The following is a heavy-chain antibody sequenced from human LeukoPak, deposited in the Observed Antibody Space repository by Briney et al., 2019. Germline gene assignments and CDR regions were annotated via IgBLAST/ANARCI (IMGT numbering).Heavy chain of an antibody. CDR2: IRYDGSNK. CDR3: AKTHGVYDYYYMDV. V-gene: IGHV3-30*02. J-gene: IGHJ6*03. CDR1: GFNFSNYG. Sequence: PGGSLRLSCAASASGFNFSNYGMQWVRQAPGKGLEWVAFIRYDGSNKYYADSVKGRFTISRDNSKNTLYLQMNSLRAEDTAVYYCAKTHGVYDYYYMDVWGKGTTVTVSS. D-gene: IGHD6-13*01.